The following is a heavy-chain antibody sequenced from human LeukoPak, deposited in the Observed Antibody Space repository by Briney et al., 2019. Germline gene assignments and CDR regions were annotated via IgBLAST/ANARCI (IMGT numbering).Heavy chain of an antibody. CDR2: ISWNSGSI. Sequence: PGGSLRLSCAASGFTFDDYAMHWVRQAPGKGLEWVSGISWNSGSIGYADSVKGRFTISRDNSKNTLYLQMNSLRAEDTAVYYCAKNAGTSFTVHAFDFWGQGTMVTVSS. D-gene: IGHD3-10*01. CDR1: GFTFDDYA. CDR3: AKNAGTSFTVHAFDF. J-gene: IGHJ3*01. V-gene: IGHV3-9*01.